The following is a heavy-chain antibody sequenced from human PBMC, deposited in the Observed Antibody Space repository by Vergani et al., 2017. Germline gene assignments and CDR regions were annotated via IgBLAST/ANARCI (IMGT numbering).Heavy chain of an antibody. V-gene: IGHV4-30-4*01. D-gene: IGHD1-14*01. Sequence: QVQLQESGPGLVKPSQTLSLTCTVSGGSISSGDYYWSWIRQPPGKGLEWIGYIYYSGSTYYNPSLKSRVTISVDTSKNQFSLKLSSVTAADTAVYYCARVPLYICEPSTFDYWGQGTLVTVSS. CDR1: GGSISSGDYY. J-gene: IGHJ4*02. CDR3: ARVPLYICEPSTFDY. CDR2: IYYSGST.